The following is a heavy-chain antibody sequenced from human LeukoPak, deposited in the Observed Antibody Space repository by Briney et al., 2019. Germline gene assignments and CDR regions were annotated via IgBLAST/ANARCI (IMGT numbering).Heavy chain of an antibody. CDR2: ISGSGGST. Sequence: GGSLRLSCAASGFTFSSYAMSWVRRAPGKGLEWVSAISGSGGSTYYADSVKGRFTISRDNSKNTLYLQMNSLRAEDTAVYYCAKDSDYGDSLDYWGQGTLVTVSS. V-gene: IGHV3-23*01. J-gene: IGHJ4*02. CDR1: GFTFSSYA. D-gene: IGHD4-17*01. CDR3: AKDSDYGDSLDY.